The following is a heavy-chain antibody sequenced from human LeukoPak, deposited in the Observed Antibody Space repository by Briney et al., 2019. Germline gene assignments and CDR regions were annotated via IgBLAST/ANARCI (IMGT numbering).Heavy chain of an antibody. Sequence: PGGSLRLSCAASGFTVSSNYMSWVRQAPGKGLEWVSVIYSGGSTYYADSVKGRFTISRDNSRNTLDIEMNSLRPEDTAVYYCAKTSQYSSGWFDYWGQGTLVTVSS. J-gene: IGHJ4*02. CDR1: GFTVSSNY. V-gene: IGHV3-53*01. CDR2: IYSGGST. CDR3: AKTSQYSSGWFDY. D-gene: IGHD6-19*01.